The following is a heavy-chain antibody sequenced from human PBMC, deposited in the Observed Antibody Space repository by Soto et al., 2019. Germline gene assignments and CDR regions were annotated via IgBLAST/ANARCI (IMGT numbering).Heavy chain of an antibody. CDR2: AGTRSQSYTT. CDR1: GFTLSVSG. D-gene: IGHD6-19*01. Sequence: GGSLRLSCAVSGFTLSVSGIHWVRQASGKGLEWVGRAGTRSQSYTTTYAASLKGRFTISRDDSKKMAYLQMDSLKSEDTAVYYCVGLNWLDPWGEGTFVTVYS. V-gene: IGHV3-73*01. CDR3: VGLNWLDP. J-gene: IGHJ5*02.